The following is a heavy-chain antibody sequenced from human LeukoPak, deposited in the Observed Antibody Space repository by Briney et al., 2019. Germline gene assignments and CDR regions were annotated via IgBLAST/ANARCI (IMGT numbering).Heavy chain of an antibody. D-gene: IGHD3-10*01. CDR1: GFTFSSYS. CDR2: ISSSSSYI. V-gene: IGHV3-21*01. J-gene: IGHJ5*02. Sequence: GGSLRLSCAASGFTFSSYSMNWVRQAPGKGLGWVSSISSSSSYIYYADSVKGRFTISRDNAKNSLYLQMNSLRAEDTAVYCCARDSRSEYYYGSGSSDSFDPWGQGTLVTVSS. CDR3: ARDSRSEYYYGSGSSDSFDP.